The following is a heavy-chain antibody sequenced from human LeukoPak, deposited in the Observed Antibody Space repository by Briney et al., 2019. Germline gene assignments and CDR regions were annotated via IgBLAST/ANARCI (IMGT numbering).Heavy chain of an antibody. CDR1: GGTYSSYA. CDR3: AGRGED. D-gene: IGHD3-10*01. J-gene: IGHJ4*02. CDR2: IIPILGIE. Sequence: SVKVSCKASGGTYSSYAISWVRQAPGQGVEWMGRIIPILGIENYAQKFQRRVTITADKSTSTAYMELSSLRYEDTVVYDCAGRGEDWGEGTLVTVSS. V-gene: IGHV1-69*04.